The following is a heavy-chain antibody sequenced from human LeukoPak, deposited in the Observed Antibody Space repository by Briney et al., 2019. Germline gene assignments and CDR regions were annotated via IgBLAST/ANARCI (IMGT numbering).Heavy chain of an antibody. V-gene: IGHV4-59*01. D-gene: IGHD3-22*01. Sequence: SETLSLTCTVSGGSISSYYWSWIRQPPGKGLEWIGYIYYSGSTNYNPSLKSRVTISVDTSKNQFSLKLSSVTAADTAVYYCARGGGSTDYYDSSGYFWDQGTLVTVSS. CDR1: GGSISSYY. CDR2: IYYSGST. CDR3: ARGGGSTDYYDSSGYF. J-gene: IGHJ4*02.